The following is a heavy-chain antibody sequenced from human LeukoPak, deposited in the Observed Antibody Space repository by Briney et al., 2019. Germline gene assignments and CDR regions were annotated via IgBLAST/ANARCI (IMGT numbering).Heavy chain of an antibody. CDR1: GYTLTELS. CDR2: FYPEDGET. CDR3: ATAVVVARGMNWFDP. V-gene: IGHV1-24*01. J-gene: IGHJ5*02. Sequence: GASVKVSCKVSGYTLTELSMHWVRQAPGKGLEWMGGFYPEDGETIYAQKFQGRVTMTEDTSTDTAYMELSSLRSEDTAVHYCATAVVVARGMNWFDPWGQGTLVTVSS. D-gene: IGHD2-15*01.